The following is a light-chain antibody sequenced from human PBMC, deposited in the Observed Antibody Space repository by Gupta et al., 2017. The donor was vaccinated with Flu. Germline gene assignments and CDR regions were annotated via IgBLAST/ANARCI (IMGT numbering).Light chain of an antibody. CDR2: WTS. Sequence: SLGERAAINCMSSQPILYSSNRKNDLAWYQLKRGQPPKLLIYWTSTRESGVPDRFSGSGSGTGFTLTISSLQAEDVAVYYCQQYYATPYTFGQGTKVEIK. CDR1: QPILYSSNRKND. CDR3: QQYYATPYT. J-gene: IGKJ2*01. V-gene: IGKV4-1*01.